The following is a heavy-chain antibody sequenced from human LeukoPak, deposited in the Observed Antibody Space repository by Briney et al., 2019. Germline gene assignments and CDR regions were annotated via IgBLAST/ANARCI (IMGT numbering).Heavy chain of an antibody. V-gene: IGHV3-74*03. Sequence: PGGSLRLSCVASGFRFTNHWMHWVRQAPGKGLVWVSRINAYSGYTTYADSVKGRFTISRDTAKSTLYLEMNSLTGADTAIYYCARALDGSRNGLDYWGQGTLV. J-gene: IGHJ4*02. CDR1: GFRFTNHW. CDR3: ARALDGSRNGLDY. D-gene: IGHD5-24*01. CDR2: INAYSGYT.